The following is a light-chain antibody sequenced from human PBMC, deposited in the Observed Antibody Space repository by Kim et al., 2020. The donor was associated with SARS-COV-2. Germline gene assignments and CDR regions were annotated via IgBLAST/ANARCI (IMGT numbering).Light chain of an antibody. Sequence: SGSPAQSSTISRSGTSRDFYVSWYQHHPGKAPKLMIHDVSERPSGVSNRFSGSKSGNTASLTISGLQAEDEADYYCFSYTSGNTYVFGTGTKVTVL. J-gene: IGLJ1*01. CDR1: SRDFY. CDR3: FSYTSGNTYV. CDR2: DVS. V-gene: IGLV2-14*03.